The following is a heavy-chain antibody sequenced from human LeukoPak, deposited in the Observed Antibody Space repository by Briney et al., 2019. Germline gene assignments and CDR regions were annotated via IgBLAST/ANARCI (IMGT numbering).Heavy chain of an antibody. J-gene: IGHJ4*02. CDR3: ARDLGHTGYDLYDY. CDR2: IRQDGSDK. CDR1: GFTFNSYW. D-gene: IGHD5-12*01. Sequence: TGGSLRLSCAASGFTFNSYWMSWVRQAPEKGPEWLANIRQDGSDKQYVDSVKGRFTISRDNAKNSLYLEMNSLRVEDTAVYYCARDLGHTGYDLYDYWGQGTLVTVSS. V-gene: IGHV3-7*01.